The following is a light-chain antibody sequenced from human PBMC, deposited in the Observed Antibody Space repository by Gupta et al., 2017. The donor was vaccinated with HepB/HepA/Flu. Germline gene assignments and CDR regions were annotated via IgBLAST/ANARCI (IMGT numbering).Light chain of an antibody. J-gene: IGKJ1*01. Sequence: EIVLTQSPGTLSLSPGERATLSCRASQSVTRSYLAWYQQKPGQAPRLLIYGASSRATGLPDRFSGSGSATDFTLTISRLEPEDFAVYYCQQEGSSPRTFGQGTKVEIK. CDR3: QQEGSSPRT. CDR2: GAS. CDR1: QSVTRSY. V-gene: IGKV3-20*01.